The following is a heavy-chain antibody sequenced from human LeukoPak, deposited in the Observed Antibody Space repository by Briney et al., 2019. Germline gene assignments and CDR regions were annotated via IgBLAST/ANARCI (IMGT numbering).Heavy chain of an antibody. Sequence: GESLQISCKGSGSSFTSYWIGWVRQMPGKGLEWMGIIYPGDSDTRYSPSFQGQVTISADKSISPAYLPWSSLKASDTAMYYCARRDPNNWFDPWGQGTLVTVSS. CDR1: GSSFTSYW. J-gene: IGHJ5*02. CDR3: ARRDPNNWFDP. V-gene: IGHV5-51*01. CDR2: IYPGDSDT.